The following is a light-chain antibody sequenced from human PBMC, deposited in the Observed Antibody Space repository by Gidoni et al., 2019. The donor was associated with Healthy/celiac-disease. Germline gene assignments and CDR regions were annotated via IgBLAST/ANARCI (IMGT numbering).Light chain of an antibody. CDR1: QSVSSY. Sequence: EIVLTQSPATLSLSPGEKATLPCRASQSVSSYLAWYQQKPGQAPRHLINDASNRATGIPARFSGSGSGTDFTLTISSLEPEDFAVYYCQQRSNWPRLTFGGGTKVEIK. J-gene: IGKJ4*01. CDR2: DAS. V-gene: IGKV3-11*01. CDR3: QQRSNWPRLT.